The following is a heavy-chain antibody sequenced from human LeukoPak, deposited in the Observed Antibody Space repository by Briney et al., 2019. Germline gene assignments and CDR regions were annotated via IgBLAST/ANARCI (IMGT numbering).Heavy chain of an antibody. D-gene: IGHD6-19*01. V-gene: IGHV3-53*01. Sequence: GGSLRPSCAASGFTVSSNYMSWVRQAPGKGLEWVSVIYSGGSTYYADSVKGRVTISRDNSKNTLYLQMNSLRAEDTAVYYCARGDSSGWYFFSYWGQGTLVTVSS. J-gene: IGHJ4*02. CDR1: GFTVSSNY. CDR2: IYSGGST. CDR3: ARGDSSGWYFFSY.